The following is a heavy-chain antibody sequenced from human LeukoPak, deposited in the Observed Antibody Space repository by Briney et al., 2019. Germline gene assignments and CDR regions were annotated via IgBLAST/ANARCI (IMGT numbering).Heavy chain of an antibody. D-gene: IGHD2/OR15-2a*01. CDR2: IKYDGTTK. J-gene: IGHJ4*02. CDR1: GLNTTYW. CDR3: CSQQDLKFSTSSGEYYFDS. Sequence: HPGGSLRLSCAASGLNTTYWTSGVRQAPGKGLEWVANIKYDGTTKYYVDSVKGRFTISRDNATSSVYLQMNSLRVEDAALYLCCSQQDLKFSTSSGEYYFDSWGQGTLVIVSS. V-gene: IGHV3-7*01.